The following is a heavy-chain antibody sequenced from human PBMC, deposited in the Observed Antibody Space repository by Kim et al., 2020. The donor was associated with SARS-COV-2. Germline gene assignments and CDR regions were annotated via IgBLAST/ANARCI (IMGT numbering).Heavy chain of an antibody. CDR3: AKGLNWNRIYYYYYGMDV. J-gene: IGHJ6*02. D-gene: IGHD1-1*01. V-gene: IGHV3-23*01. Sequence: KGRFTISRDNSKNTLYLQMNSLRAEDTAVYYCAKGLNWNRIYYYYYGMDVWGQGTTVTVSS.